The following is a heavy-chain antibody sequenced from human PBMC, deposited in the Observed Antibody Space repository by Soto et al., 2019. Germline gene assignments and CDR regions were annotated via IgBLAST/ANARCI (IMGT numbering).Heavy chain of an antibody. CDR3: AKDRQDYYMDV. CDR1: RFTFSSYD. J-gene: IGHJ6*03. CDR2: VSSDGSKT. V-gene: IGHV3-30*18. Sequence: ESGGGVVQPGRSLRLSCASSRFTFSSYDMHWVRQVPGKGLEWVAVVSSDGSKTYYGDSVKGRFTISRDNSKNTLYLQMNSLRAEDTAAYYCAKDRQDYYMDVWGRGTTVTVSS.